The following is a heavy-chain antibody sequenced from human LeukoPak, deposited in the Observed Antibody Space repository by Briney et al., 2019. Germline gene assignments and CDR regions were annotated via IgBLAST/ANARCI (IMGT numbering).Heavy chain of an antibody. CDR1: GFTFSNFE. CDR3: AREGPSMDY. J-gene: IGHJ4*02. Sequence: PGGSLRLSCAASGFTFSNFEMNWVRQAPDKGLEWVSYISSNSDTIYYADSVKGRFTISRDNAKNSLHLQMSGLTADASGVYYGAREGPSMDYWGQGTLVTVSS. V-gene: IGHV3-48*03. CDR2: ISSNSDTI.